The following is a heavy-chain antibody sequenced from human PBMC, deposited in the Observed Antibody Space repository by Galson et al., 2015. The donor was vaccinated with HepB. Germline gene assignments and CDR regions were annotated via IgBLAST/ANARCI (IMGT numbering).Heavy chain of an antibody. Sequence: SLRLSCAASGFIFSSYGMHWVRQAPGKGLEWVAVMSYDGSNKFYADSVKGRFTISRDNSKNTLYLQMNSLRAEDTAVYYCAKDGVVGATTGLLAACDIRGKGRMVTVSS. CDR1: GFIFSSYG. J-gene: IGHJ3*02. CDR2: MSYDGSNK. CDR3: AKDGVVGATTGLLAACDI. D-gene: IGHD1-26*01. V-gene: IGHV3-30*18.